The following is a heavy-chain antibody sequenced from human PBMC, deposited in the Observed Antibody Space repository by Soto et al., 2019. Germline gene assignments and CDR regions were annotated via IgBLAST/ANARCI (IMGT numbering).Heavy chain of an antibody. CDR2: VHISGHS. CDR3: ARVRPGCSANNCYFDP. V-gene: IGHV4-4*02. J-gene: IGHJ5*01. D-gene: IGHD1-1*01. Sequence: SETLSLTCTLSGGSVRAPDWWNWVRQSPDKGLEWIAEVHISGHSNYNPSLRSRVSVSIDSSKNQFYLNLNSVTAADTAIYYCARVRPGCSANNCYFDPWGQGTQVTVS. CDR1: GGSVRAPDW.